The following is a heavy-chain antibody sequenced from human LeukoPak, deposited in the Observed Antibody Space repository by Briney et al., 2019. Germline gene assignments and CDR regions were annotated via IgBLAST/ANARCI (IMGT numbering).Heavy chain of an antibody. J-gene: IGHJ3*02. CDR1: GGSISSGSYY. V-gene: IGHV4-61*10. Sequence: TSSETLSLTCAVSGGSISSGSYYWTWIRQPAGKGLEWIGYIYYSGSTNYNPSLKSRVTISVDTSKNQFSLKLSSVTAADTAVYYCARQRDGYPRPAFDIWGQGTMVTVSS. CDR3: ARQRDGYPRPAFDI. D-gene: IGHD5-24*01. CDR2: IYYSGST.